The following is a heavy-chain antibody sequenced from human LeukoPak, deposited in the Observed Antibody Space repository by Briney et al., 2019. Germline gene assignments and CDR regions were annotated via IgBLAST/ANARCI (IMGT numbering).Heavy chain of an antibody. CDR2: IYHSGST. CDR3: AKWFPNSPFDY. CDR1: GGSISSGSYY. D-gene: IGHD3-22*01. Sequence: SETLSLTCTVSGGSISSGSYYWSWIQQPAGKGLEWIGSIYHSGSTYYNPSLKSRVTISVDTSKNQFSLKLSSVTAADTAVYYCAKWFPNSPFDYWGQGTLVTVSS. V-gene: IGHV4-39*07. J-gene: IGHJ4*02.